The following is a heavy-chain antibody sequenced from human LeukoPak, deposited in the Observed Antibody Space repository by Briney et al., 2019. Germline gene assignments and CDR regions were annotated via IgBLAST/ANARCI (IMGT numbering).Heavy chain of an antibody. CDR1: GFTFSDYY. CDR3: VAQGYYDNSGYFPYYFNY. CDR2: ISISDSTI. V-gene: IGHV3-11*01. D-gene: IGHD3-22*01. Sequence: GGSLRPSCAASGFTFSDYYMSWIRQAPGKGLEWISYISISDSTIYYADSVKGRFTISRDNAKKSLFLHMSSLRAEDTAVYYCVAQGYYDNSGYFPYYFNYWGQGTLVTVSS. J-gene: IGHJ4*02.